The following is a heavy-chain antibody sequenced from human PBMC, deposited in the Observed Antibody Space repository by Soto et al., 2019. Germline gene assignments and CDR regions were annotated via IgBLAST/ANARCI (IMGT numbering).Heavy chain of an antibody. V-gene: IGHV4-4*02. D-gene: IGHD5-12*01. CDR3: ASGVRGLRLVMIGRVYYFDY. J-gene: IGHJ4*02. CDR1: GGSISSSNW. CDR2: IYHSGST. Sequence: QVQLQESGPGLVKPSGTLSLTCAVSGGSISSSNWWSWVRQPPGKGLEWIGEIYHSGSTNYNPSHKLRVTISVDKSTNPFSLQLSSVTAATPAVYYCASGVRGLRLVMIGRVYYFDYWGQGPLGTVSS.